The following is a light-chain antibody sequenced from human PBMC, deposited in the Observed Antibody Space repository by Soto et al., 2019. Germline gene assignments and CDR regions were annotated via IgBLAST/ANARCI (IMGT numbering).Light chain of an antibody. Sequence: EIVLTQSPATLSLSPGERATLSCRASQSVYSNLAWYQQKPGQAPRLLIYDASNRATGIPARFSGSGSGTDFTLTISSLEPEDFAVYYCQQRSNWPYLTFGGGTRV. CDR2: DAS. V-gene: IGKV3-11*01. CDR3: QQRSNWPYLT. CDR1: QSVYSN. J-gene: IGKJ4*01.